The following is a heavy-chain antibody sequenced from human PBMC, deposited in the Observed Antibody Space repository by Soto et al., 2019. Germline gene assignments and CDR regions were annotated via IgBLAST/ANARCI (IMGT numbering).Heavy chain of an antibody. CDR1: GDSISSATYF. J-gene: IGHJ4*02. CDR3: ARHPGEGYFDC. CDR2: IFYSGST. V-gene: IGHV4-39*01. Sequence: SETLSLTFTVTGDSISSATYFCGWVRQSPGKGLGWIGSIFYSGSTYYNPSLKSRVTISVDTSKNLFSLKLSSVTAADTAVYYCARHPGEGYFDCWGQGTLVTVS.